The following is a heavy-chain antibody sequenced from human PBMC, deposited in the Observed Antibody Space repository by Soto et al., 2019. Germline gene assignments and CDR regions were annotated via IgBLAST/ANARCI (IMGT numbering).Heavy chain of an antibody. V-gene: IGHV3-66*01. CDR1: GFTVSSNY. Sequence: EVQLVESGGGLVQPGGSLRLSCAASGFTVSSNYMTWVRQAPGKGLEWVSVIYSGGTTYYADSVKGRFTISRDNSKNTMYLQMNRLRAEDTAVYYCARDYGSSETQFDYWGQGTLVTVSS. J-gene: IGHJ4*02. CDR2: IYSGGTT. D-gene: IGHD6-13*01. CDR3: ARDYGSSETQFDY.